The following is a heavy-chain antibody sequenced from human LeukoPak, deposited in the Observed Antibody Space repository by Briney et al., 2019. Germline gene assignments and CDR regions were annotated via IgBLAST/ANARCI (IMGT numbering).Heavy chain of an antibody. CDR3: ARDRTRVLSYITMIARNFDY. J-gene: IGHJ4*02. CDR2: ISYDGSNK. CDR1: GFTFSNYA. D-gene: IGHD3-22*01. Sequence: GRSLRLSYAASGFTFSNYAMHWVRQAPGKGLEWVAVISYDGSNKYYADSVKGRFTISRDNSKSTLYLQMSSLGAEDTAVYYCARDRTRVLSYITMIARNFDYWGQGTLVTVSS. V-gene: IGHV3-30-3*01.